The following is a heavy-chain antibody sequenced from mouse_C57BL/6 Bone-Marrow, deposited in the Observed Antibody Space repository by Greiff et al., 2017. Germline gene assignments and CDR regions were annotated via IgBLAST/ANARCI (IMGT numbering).Heavy chain of an antibody. CDR2: IYPSDSET. D-gene: IGHD1-1*01. CDR1: GYTFTSYW. Sequence: QVQLQQPGAELVRPGSSVKLSCKASGYTFTSYWMDWVKQRPGQGLEWIGNIYPSDSETHYNQKFKDKATLTVDKSSSTAYMQLSSLTSEDSAVYYCARRFTTVVARWYFDVWGTGTTVTVSS. J-gene: IGHJ1*03. CDR3: ARRFTTVVARWYFDV. V-gene: IGHV1-61*01.